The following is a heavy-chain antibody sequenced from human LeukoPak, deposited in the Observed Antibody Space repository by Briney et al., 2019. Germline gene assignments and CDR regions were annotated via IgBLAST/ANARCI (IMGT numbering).Heavy chain of an antibody. J-gene: IGHJ4*02. CDR3: TTDTWYSAGH. CDR2: IWYDGSNK. D-gene: IGHD2-15*01. V-gene: IGHV3-33*03. Sequence: GRSLRLSCEASGFTLSSYGMHWVRQAPGKGLEWVAVIWYDGSNKYYADSVKGRFTISRDNAKNSLFLQMNSLRAEDTAIYYCTTDTWYSAGHWGQGTLVTVSS. CDR1: GFTLSSYG.